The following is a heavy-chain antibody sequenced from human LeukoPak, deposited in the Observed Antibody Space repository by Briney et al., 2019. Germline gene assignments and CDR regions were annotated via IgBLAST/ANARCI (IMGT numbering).Heavy chain of an antibody. CDR1: GYTLTSYY. J-gene: IGHJ3*02. CDR2: INPSGGST. Sequence: GSVKVSCKASGYTLTSYYMHWVGQAPGQGLEWMGIINPSGGSTSYAQKFQGRVTMTRDTSTSTVYMELSSLRSEDTAVYYCARVKPNYYDSSAYGTFDIWGQGTMVTVSS. V-gene: IGHV1-46*01. CDR3: ARVKPNYYDSSAYGTFDI. D-gene: IGHD3-22*01.